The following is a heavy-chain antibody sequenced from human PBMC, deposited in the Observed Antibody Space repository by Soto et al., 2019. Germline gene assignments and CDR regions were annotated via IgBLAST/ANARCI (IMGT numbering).Heavy chain of an antibody. CDR3: AKNSNRDGYNEDYFDY. CDR2: ISGSGGST. D-gene: IGHD5-12*01. CDR1: GFTFRRYA. J-gene: IGHJ4*02. Sequence: GGSLRLSCAXSGFTFRRYAMMWVRQAPGKGLEWVSAISGSGGSTYYADSVKGRFTISRDNSKNALYLQMNSLRAEDTAVYYCAKNSNRDGYNEDYFDYWGQGTLVTVSS. V-gene: IGHV3-23*01.